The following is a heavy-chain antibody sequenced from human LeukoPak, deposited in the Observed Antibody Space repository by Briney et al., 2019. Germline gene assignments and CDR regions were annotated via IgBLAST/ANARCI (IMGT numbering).Heavy chain of an antibody. V-gene: IGHV1-8*01. J-gene: IGHJ4*02. CDR1: GYTFPYYD. D-gene: IGHD3-10*01. CDR3: ARRLSLVRGVTHYFDN. Sequence: SVKVSFQSSGYTFPYYDINGVRQAAGQGLDGMGWMNPDICNTAYLQKFQGRVTMTRNISRSTAYMELSSLRSEDTAVYYCARRLSLVRGVTHYFDNWGQGTLVTVSS. CDR2: MNPDICNT.